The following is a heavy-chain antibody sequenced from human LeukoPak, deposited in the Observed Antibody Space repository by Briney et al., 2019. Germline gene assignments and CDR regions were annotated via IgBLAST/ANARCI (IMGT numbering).Heavy chain of an antibody. CDR3: ARRWSFDY. CDR1: GFTFSNYN. D-gene: IGHD6-13*01. CDR2: ITRDSIYT. V-gene: IGHV3-21*01. Sequence: GGSLRLSCAASGFTFSNYNMNWVRQTPGKGLEWVSSITRDSIYTFYADSVKGRFTISRDNAKNSLSLQMNSLRAEDTAVYYCARRWSFDYWGQGTLVTVSS. J-gene: IGHJ4*02.